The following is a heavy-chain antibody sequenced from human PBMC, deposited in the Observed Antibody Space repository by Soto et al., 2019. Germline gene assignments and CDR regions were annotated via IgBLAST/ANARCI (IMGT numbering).Heavy chain of an antibody. J-gene: IGHJ4*02. D-gene: IGHD6-13*01. CDR2: IYSGGST. CDR1: GFTVSSNY. Sequence: GSLRLSCAASGFTVSSNYMSWVRQAPGKGLEWVSVIYSGGSTYYADSVKGRFTISRDNSKNTLYLQMNSLRAEDTAVYYCARKGYSSSWLYFDYWGQGTLVTVSS. CDR3: ARKGYSSSWLYFDY. V-gene: IGHV3-53*01.